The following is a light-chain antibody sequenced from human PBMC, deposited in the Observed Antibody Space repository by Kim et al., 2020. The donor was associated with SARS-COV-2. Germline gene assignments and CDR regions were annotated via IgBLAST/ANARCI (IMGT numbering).Light chain of an antibody. Sequence: PGEGATLSCRASQSVGTTYLAWYQQKPGQPLRLLIYGASSRAIGIPDRFSGSGSGTDFTLTISRLEPEDFGVYYCQPYGSSPPITFGQGTRLEIK. J-gene: IGKJ5*01. V-gene: IGKV3-20*01. CDR2: GAS. CDR1: QSVGTTY. CDR3: QPYGSSPPIT.